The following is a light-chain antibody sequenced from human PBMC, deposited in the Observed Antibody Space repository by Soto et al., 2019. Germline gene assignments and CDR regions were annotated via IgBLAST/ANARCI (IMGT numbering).Light chain of an antibody. V-gene: IGKV1-5*01. CDR3: QQYHNYTRT. CDR1: ESMSNC. Sequence: DIQMTQSPSTLSASVGDRVTITCRASESMSNCLAWYQKKPGKAPKIIISGASSLQSGVPSRFSGSGSGTEFNLTISKLQTDDFATYFCQQYHNYTRTFGQGTKVEIK. J-gene: IGKJ1*01. CDR2: GAS.